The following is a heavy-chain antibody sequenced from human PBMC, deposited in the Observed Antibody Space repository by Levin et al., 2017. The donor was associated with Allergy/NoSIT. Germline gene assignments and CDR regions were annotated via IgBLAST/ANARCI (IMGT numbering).Heavy chain of an antibody. CDR2: IGHSGST. Sequence: SSETLSLTCAVYGGSFSGYYWSWIRQPPGKGLEWIGEIGHSGSTNYNPSLKSRVTISVDTSKNQFSLNLSSVTVADTAVYYCARVTTAFDYWGQGTLVTVSS. CDR1: GGSFSGYY. D-gene: IGHD4-17*01. CDR3: ARVTTAFDY. J-gene: IGHJ4*02. V-gene: IGHV4-34*01.